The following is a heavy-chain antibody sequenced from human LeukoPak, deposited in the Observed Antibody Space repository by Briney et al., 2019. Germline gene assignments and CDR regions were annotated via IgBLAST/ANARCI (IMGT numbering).Heavy chain of an antibody. CDR1: GFTFSSYA. CDR2: ISYDGSNK. J-gene: IGHJ5*02. V-gene: IGHV3-30-3*01. Sequence: GGSLRLSCAASGFTFSSYAMHWVRQAPGKGLEWVAVISYDGSNKYYADSAKGRFTISRDNSKNTLYLQMSSLRAEDTAVYYCARVLTIAAAGWFDPWGQGTLVTVSS. D-gene: IGHD6-13*01. CDR3: ARVLTIAAAGWFDP.